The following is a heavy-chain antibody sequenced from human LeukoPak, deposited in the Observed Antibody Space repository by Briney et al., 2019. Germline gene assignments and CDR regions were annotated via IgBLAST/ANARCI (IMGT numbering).Heavy chain of an antibody. D-gene: IGHD3-3*01. Sequence: ASVKVSCKASGYTFTGYYMHWVRQAPGQGLEWMGWINPNSGGTNYAQKFQGRVTITRDTSISTAYMELSRLRSDDTAVYYCARSGIGEYYYYYYYMDVWGKGTTVTVSS. CDR3: ARSGIGEYYYYYYYMDV. CDR2: INPNSGGT. V-gene: IGHV1-2*02. J-gene: IGHJ6*03. CDR1: GYTFTGYY.